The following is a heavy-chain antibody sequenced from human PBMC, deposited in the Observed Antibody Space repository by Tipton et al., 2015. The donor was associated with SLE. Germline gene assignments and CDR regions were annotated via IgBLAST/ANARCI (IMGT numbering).Heavy chain of an antibody. V-gene: IGHV4-4*08. Sequence: TLSLTCTVSGDSFSSYYWGWIRQPPGKGLDWIGHVSPSGDTNYNPSLESRVTISRDTPNNQFSLKLNSVTAADTAIYYCATRYYDYIWGGSRKYFLDYWGQGALVTVSS. D-gene: IGHD3-16*01. CDR3: ATRYYDYIWGGSRKYFLDY. CDR2: VSPSGDT. CDR1: GDSFSSYY. J-gene: IGHJ4*02.